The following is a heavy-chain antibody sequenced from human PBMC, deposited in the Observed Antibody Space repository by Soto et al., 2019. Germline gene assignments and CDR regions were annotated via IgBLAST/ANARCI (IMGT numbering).Heavy chain of an antibody. CDR3: AGDYYDFWSGFLDY. Sequence: EVQLLQSGGPVVQPGGSLRLSCEGSGFTFGSYAMSWVRQAPGKGLEWVSLISGAGGSTSYADSVKGRFIISRDNSKSTLYLQMNSLRPEDTATYYCAGDYYDFWSGFLDYWGQGTPVTVSS. J-gene: IGHJ4*02. CDR1: GFTFGSYA. D-gene: IGHD3-3*01. CDR2: ISGAGGST. V-gene: IGHV3-23*01.